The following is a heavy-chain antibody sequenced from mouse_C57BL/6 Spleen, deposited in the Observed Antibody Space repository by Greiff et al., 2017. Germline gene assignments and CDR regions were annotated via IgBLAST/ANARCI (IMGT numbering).Heavy chain of an antibody. CDR1: GYTFTEYT. D-gene: IGHD2-4*01. CDR2: FYPGSGSI. J-gene: IGHJ3*01. CDR3: ARHENGYDYLAY. V-gene: IGHV1-62-2*01. Sequence: VKLMESGAELVKPGASVKLSCKASGYTFTEYTIHWVKQRSGQGLEWIGWFYPGSGSIKYNEKFKDKATLTADKSSSTVYMELSRLTSEDSAVYFCARHENGYDYLAYWGQGTLVTVSA.